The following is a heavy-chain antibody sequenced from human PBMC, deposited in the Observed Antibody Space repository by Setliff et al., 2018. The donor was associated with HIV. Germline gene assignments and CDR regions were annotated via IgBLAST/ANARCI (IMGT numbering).Heavy chain of an antibody. CDR1: GGSISSHY. D-gene: IGHD3-10*01. J-gene: IGHJ5*02. CDR3: ARAYGSERLNWFDP. CDR2: IFYSGNP. Sequence: SETLSLTCTVSGGSISSHYWSWVRQPPGKGLEWIGYIFYSGNPNYNPSLKGRVTISLDTSKKQFSLRLRSVTAADTAVYYCARAYGSERLNWFDPWGQGTLVTVSS. V-gene: IGHV4-59*11.